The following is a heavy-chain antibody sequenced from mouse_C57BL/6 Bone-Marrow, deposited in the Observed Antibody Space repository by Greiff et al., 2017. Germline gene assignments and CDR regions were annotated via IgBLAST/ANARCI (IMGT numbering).Heavy chain of an antibody. J-gene: IGHJ2*01. CDR3: ARVGYYPFDY. Sequence: LVESGAELARPGASVKLSCKASGYTFTSYGISWVKQRTGQGLEWIGEIYPRSGNTYYNEKFKGKATLTADKSSSTAYMELRSLTSEDSAVYFCARVGYYPFDYWGQGTTLTVSS. V-gene: IGHV1-81*01. CDR1: GYTFTSYG. D-gene: IGHD2-3*01. CDR2: IYPRSGNT.